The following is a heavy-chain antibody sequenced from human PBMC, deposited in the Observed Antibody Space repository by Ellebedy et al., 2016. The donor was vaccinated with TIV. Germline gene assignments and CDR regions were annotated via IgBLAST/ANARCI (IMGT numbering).Heavy chain of an antibody. CDR1: GYSFTSYW. J-gene: IGHJ4*02. D-gene: IGHD5-18*01. CDR2: IYPGDSDT. V-gene: IGHV5-51*01. Sequence: GESLKIPCKGSGYSFTSYWIGWVRQMPGKGLEWMGIIYPGDSDTRYSPSFQGQVTISADKSISTAYLQWSSLKASDTAMYYCARQVDTAMVGAYYLDYWGQGTLVTVSS. CDR3: ARQVDTAMVGAYYLDY.